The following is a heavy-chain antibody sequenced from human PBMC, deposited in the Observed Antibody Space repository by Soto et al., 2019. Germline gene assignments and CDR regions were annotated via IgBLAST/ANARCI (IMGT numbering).Heavy chain of an antibody. J-gene: IGHJ4*02. CDR1: GFTFSDAW. V-gene: IGHV3-15*07. D-gene: IGHD3-10*01. CDR3: TTGEGNYFDS. Sequence: EVQLVESGGDLVKPGGSLRLSCAASGFTFSDAWMHWVRQAPGKGLEWVGRIKSKTHVETTDYAAPVKGRFTISRDDSKNTVYLQMNSLKTEDTGVYYCTTGEGNYFDSWGPGTLVTASS. CDR2: IKSKTHVETT.